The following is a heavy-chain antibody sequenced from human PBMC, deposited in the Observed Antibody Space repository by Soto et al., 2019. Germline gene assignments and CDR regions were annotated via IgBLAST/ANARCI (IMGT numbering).Heavy chain of an antibody. Sequence: PSETLSLTCTVSGGSISSGGYYWSWIRQHPGKGLEWIGYIYYSGSTYYNPSLKSRVTISVDTSKNQFSLKLSSVTAADTAVYYCARTQDGYNFWSGYSLGPWFDPWGQGTLVTVSS. CDR2: IYYSGST. V-gene: IGHV4-31*03. CDR3: ARTQDGYNFWSGYSLGPWFDP. J-gene: IGHJ5*02. CDR1: GGSISSGGYY. D-gene: IGHD3-3*01.